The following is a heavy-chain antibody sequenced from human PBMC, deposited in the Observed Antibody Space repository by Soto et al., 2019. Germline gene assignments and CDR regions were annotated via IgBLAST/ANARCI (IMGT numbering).Heavy chain of an antibody. V-gene: IGHV1-18*01. D-gene: IGHD3-10*01. CDR2: ISPYNGDT. CDR3: ARMVRGSTVGYYYYMAV. J-gene: IGHJ6*03. CDR1: GYTFTSHG. Sequence: QVQLVQSGAEVKKPGASVKVSCKTSGYTFTSHGISWVRQAPGQGLEWMGWISPYNGDTNYAQKLQGRVSVTTDSSTRTAYMELRSLRSEDTAVYYCARMVRGSTVGYYYYMAVGGKGTTVTVSS.